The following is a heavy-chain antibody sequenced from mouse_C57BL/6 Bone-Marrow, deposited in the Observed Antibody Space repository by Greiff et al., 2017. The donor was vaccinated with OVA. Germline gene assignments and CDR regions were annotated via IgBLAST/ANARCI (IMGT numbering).Heavy chain of an antibody. CDR1: GYTFTSYW. Sequence: QVQLQQPGAELVMPGASVKLSCKASGYTFTSYWMHWVKQRPGQGLEWIGEIDPSDSYTNYNQKFKGKSTLTVDKSSSTAYMQLSSLTSEDSAVXYCARGGVITDWDYAMDYWGQGTSVTVSA. V-gene: IGHV1-69*01. CDR2: IDPSDSYT. J-gene: IGHJ4*01. D-gene: IGHD1-1*01. CDR3: ARGGVITDWDYAMDY.